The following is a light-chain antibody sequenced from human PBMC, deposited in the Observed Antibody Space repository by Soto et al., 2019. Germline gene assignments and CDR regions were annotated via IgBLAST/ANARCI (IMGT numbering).Light chain of an antibody. CDR2: DNN. J-gene: IGLJ2*01. CDR3: ATWDGSLPGEV. V-gene: IGLV1-51*01. Sequence: QSVLTQPPSASETPGQRVTISCSGSSSNIGTNTVNWYQQLPGTAPKLLIYDNNKRPSGIPDRFSGSKSGTSGTLDITGLQTGDEADYHCATWDGSLPGEVFGGGTKLTVL. CDR1: SSNIGTNT.